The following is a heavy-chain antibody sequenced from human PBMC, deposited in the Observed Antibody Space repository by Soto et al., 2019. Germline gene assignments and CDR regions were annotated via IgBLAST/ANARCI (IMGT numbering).Heavy chain of an antibody. D-gene: IGHD6-13*01. J-gene: IGHJ6*02. CDR3: ARLPPYSSSWYEGYYGMDV. CDR2: IYPGDSDN. Sequence: PGESLKISCKGSGYSFTSYWIGWVRQMPGKGLEWMGIIYPGDSDNRYSPSFQGQVTISADKSISTAYLQWSSLKASDTAMSYCARLPPYSSSWYEGYYGMDVWGQGTTVTVSS. V-gene: IGHV5-51*01. CDR1: GYSFTSYW.